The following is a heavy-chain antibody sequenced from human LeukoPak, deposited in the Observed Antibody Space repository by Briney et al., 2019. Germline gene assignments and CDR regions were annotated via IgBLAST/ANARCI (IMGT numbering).Heavy chain of an antibody. CDR1: GYTFTSYY. V-gene: IGHV1-46*03. CDR3: ARLKGPKQGDY. CDR2: INPSGGST. D-gene: IGHD1/OR15-1a*01. J-gene: IGHJ4*02. Sequence: ASVKVSCKASGYTFTSYYMHWVRQAPGQGLEWMGIINPSGGSTSYAQKFQGRVTMTRDTSTSTVYMELGSLRSEDTAVYYWARLKGPKQGDYGGQGPLFTASS.